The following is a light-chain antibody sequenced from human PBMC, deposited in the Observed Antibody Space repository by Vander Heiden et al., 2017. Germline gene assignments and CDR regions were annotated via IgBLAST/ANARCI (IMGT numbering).Light chain of an antibody. V-gene: IGKV1-5*03. CDR1: QSINNW. J-gene: IGKJ2*01. CDR3: QQYNNYSPFT. Sequence: DIQMTQSPSTLSASVGDRVTITCRASQSINNWLAWYQQKPGTAPKLLIYEASTLKSGVPSRFSGSGSGTEFTLTISSLQTDDFATYYCQQYNNYSPFTFCRGTKLEIK. CDR2: EAS.